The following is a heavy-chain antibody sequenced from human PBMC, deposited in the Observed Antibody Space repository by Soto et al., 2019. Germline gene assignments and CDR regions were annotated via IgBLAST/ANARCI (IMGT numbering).Heavy chain of an antibody. J-gene: IGHJ4*02. CDR3: ARSQGGYSTLDS. CDR1: GFTFSDYY. V-gene: IGHV3-11*03. Sequence: PGGSLRLSCAASGFTFSDYYMSWIRQAPGKGLEWVSYISGSSTYTNNLESVKGRFTISRDNANNALYLRMNSLRDEDTAVYYCARSQGGYSTLDSWGQGTLVTVSS. CDR2: ISGSSTYT. D-gene: IGHD2-15*01.